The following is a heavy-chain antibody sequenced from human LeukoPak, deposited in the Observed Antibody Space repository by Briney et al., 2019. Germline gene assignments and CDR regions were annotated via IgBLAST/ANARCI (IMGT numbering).Heavy chain of an antibody. Sequence: SETLSRTCSVSGASITSNTYFWGWIRQPPGKGLEWVGTMSYSQSAYYNTSLRSRVTISVDISRSQFSLKLRSVTAADTAVYFCARGLVDYELPKGYIDYWGQGTLVTVSS. CDR3: ARGLVDYELPKGYIDY. CDR2: MSYSQSA. V-gene: IGHV4-39*07. D-gene: IGHD3-22*01. CDR1: GASITSNTYF. J-gene: IGHJ4*02.